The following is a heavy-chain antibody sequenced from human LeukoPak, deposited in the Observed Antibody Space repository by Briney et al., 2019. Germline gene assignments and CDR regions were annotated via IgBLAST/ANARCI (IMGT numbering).Heavy chain of an antibody. D-gene: IGHD1-26*01. Sequence: GGSLRLSCAASGFTFSSYAMSWVRQAPGKGLEWVSGISGSGSSTYYADSVKGRFTISRDNAKNSLYLQMNSLRAEDTAVYYCASSGSYRFDYWGLGTLVTVSS. J-gene: IGHJ4*02. CDR3: ASSGSYRFDY. CDR2: ISGSGSST. CDR1: GFTFSSYA. V-gene: IGHV3-23*01.